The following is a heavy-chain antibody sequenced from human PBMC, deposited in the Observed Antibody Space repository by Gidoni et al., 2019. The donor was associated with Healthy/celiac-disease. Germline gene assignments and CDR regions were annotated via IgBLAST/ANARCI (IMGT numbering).Heavy chain of an antibody. CDR3: AKAQLGYCSSTSCYRIYDY. V-gene: IGHV3-23*01. CDR2: ISGSGGST. Sequence: EVQLLESGGGLVQPGGSLRLSCAASGFTFSSYAMSWVRQAPGKGLEWVSAISGSGGSTEYADSVKGRFTISRDSSKNTLYLQMNSLRAEDTAVYYCAKAQLGYCSSTSCYRIYDYWGQGTLVTVSS. J-gene: IGHJ4*02. D-gene: IGHD2-2*01. CDR1: GFTFSSYA.